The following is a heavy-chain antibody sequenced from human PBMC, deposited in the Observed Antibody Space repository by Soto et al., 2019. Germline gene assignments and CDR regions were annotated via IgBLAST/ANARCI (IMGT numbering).Heavy chain of an antibody. CDR3: ATIESRFFYDSTGYYPFDY. V-gene: IGHV3-23*01. CDR2: LSGSGVST. J-gene: IGHJ4*02. Sequence: QLLESGGGLVQPGGSLRLSCVASGFPFSNYAMTWVRQAPGKGLEWVSALSGSGVSTYYADSVMGRFTISRDNSQHTVYLQMNSLRAEDTAVYYCATIESRFFYDSTGYYPFDYWGQGTLVTVSS. D-gene: IGHD3-22*01. CDR1: GFPFSNYA.